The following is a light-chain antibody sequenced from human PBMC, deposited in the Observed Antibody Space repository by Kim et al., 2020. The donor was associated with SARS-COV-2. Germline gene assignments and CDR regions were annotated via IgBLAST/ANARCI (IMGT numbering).Light chain of an antibody. CDR2: RDS. CDR1: NIGSKN. CDR3: QVWDSSWV. Sequence: SYELTQPLSVSVALGQTARITCGGNNIGSKNVHWYQQEPGQAPVLVIYRDSNRPSGIPERFSGSNSGNTATLTISRAQAGDEADYYCQVWDSSWVFGGGTQLTVL. J-gene: IGLJ3*02. V-gene: IGLV3-9*01.